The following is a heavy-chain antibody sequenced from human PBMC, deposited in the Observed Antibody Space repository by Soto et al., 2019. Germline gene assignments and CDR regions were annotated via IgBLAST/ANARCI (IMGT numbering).Heavy chain of an antibody. Sequence: PSETLSLTCAVSGGSISSRGYSWSWIRQPPGKGLEWIGYIYHSGSTYYNPSLKSRVTISVDRSKNQFSLKLSSVTAADTAVYYCARARMVRGNYYDSSGYPASWGYFDYWGQGTLVTVAS. CDR1: GGSISSRGYS. CDR2: IYHSGST. J-gene: IGHJ4*02. D-gene: IGHD3-22*01. V-gene: IGHV4-30-2*01. CDR3: ARARMVRGNYYDSSGYPASWGYFDY.